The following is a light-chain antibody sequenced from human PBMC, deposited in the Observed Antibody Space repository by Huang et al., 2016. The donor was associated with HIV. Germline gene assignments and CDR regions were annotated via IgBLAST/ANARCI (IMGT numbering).Light chain of an antibody. J-gene: IGKJ3*01. CDR2: GAS. CDR1: QSVGSSS. V-gene: IGKV3-20*01. Sequence: EIVLTQSPGTLSLSPGERATLSYRASQSVGSSSLAWYQQKPGQAPRLLIYGASSRATGIPDRFSGSGSGTDFTLIISRLEPEDFAVYYCQQYGSSPLFTFGPGTKVDIK. CDR3: QQYGSSPLFT.